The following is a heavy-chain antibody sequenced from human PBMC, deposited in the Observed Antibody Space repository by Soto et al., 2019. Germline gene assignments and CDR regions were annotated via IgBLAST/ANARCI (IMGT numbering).Heavy chain of an antibody. J-gene: IGHJ4*02. CDR2: ISSTTNYI. Sequence: GSLRLSSAASGFTFTRYSMNWVRQVPGKGLEWVASISSTTNYIYYGESLKGRLTISRDNAKNSMYLQMNTLRAEDTAVYYCARESEDLSSNLDYWGQGTLVTVSS. CDR3: ARESEDLSSNLDY. CDR1: GFTFTRYS. V-gene: IGHV3-21*06.